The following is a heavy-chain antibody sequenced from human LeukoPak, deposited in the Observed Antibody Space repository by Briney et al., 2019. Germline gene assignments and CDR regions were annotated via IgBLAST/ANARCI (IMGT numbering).Heavy chain of an antibody. Sequence: SETLSLTCTVSGGSISSSSYYWGWIRQPPGKGLEWIGSIYYSGSTYYNPSLKSRVTISVDTSKNQFSLKLSSVTAADTAEYYCARRAVVAATPFDYWGQGTLVTVSS. CDR1: GGSISSSSYY. D-gene: IGHD2-15*01. CDR2: IYYSGST. V-gene: IGHV4-39*07. J-gene: IGHJ4*02. CDR3: ARRAVVAATPFDY.